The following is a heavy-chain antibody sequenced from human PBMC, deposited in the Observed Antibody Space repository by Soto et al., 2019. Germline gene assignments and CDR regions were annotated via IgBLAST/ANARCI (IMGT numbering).Heavy chain of an antibody. CDR1: GGSISSGDYY. J-gene: IGHJ5*02. V-gene: IGHV4-30-4*01. D-gene: IGHD4-17*01. CDR2: IYYSGST. CDR3: ARARYGGNSDWFDH. Sequence: SETLSLTCTVSGGSISSGDYYWSWIRQPPGNGLEWIGYIYYSGSTYYNPSLKSRVTISVDTSKNQFSLKLSSVTAADTAVYYCARARYGGNSDWFDHWGQGNLVTAS.